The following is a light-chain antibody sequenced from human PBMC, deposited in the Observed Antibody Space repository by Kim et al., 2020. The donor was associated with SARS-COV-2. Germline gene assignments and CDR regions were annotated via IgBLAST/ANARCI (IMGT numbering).Light chain of an antibody. V-gene: IGLV3-21*04. CDR1: NIGSKS. J-gene: IGLJ2*01. Sequence: PGKTARITCGGNNIGSKSVHWYQQKPGQAPVLVIYYDSDRPSGIPERFSGSNSGNTATLTISRVEAGDEADYYCQVWDRSSDHVVFGGGTQLTVL. CDR3: QVWDRSSDHVV. CDR2: YDS.